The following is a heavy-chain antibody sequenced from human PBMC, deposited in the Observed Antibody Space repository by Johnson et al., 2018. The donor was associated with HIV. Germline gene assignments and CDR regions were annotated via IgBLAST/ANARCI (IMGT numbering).Heavy chain of an antibody. J-gene: IGHJ3*02. D-gene: IGHD3-22*01. V-gene: IGHV3-20*04. Sequence: VQLVESGGDVVRPGGSLRISCVASGFKLYEYDVSWVRQVPGKGLEWVSGINWSGGGTAYADSVKGRFTVSSDNATNSLYLQMNSRRAEDTALYYCARGMYYYDTSGYLIRPRAFDIWGQGTVVTVSS. CDR1: GFKLYEYD. CDR3: ARGMYYYDTSGYLIRPRAFDI. CDR2: INWSGGGT.